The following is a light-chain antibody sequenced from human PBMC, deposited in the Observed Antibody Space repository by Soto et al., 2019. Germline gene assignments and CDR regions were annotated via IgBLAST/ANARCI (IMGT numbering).Light chain of an antibody. V-gene: IGKV3-20*01. Sequence: ETVLTQSPGTLSLSPGERATLSCRASQTISSNYLAWYRQTPGQAPRLLIYGASNRATGIADRFSGSGSGTDFTLIMSRLGPEDFALYYCQQYGSSPWTFGQGTKVEIK. J-gene: IGKJ1*01. CDR3: QQYGSSPWT. CDR1: QTISSNY. CDR2: GAS.